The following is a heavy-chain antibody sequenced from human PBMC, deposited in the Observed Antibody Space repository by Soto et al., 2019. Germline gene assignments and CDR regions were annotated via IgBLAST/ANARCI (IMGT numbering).Heavy chain of an antibody. CDR2: IYADGDKK. CDR3: ANGWGSNIRCSSFDY. CDR1: GFSFNKYG. Sequence: QGQLEESGGGVVQPGTSLRLSCAASGFSFNKYGMHWVRQAPGKGLEWVAVIYADGDKKYYADSVKGRFTISRVNSKNTLYLQMNSLTVEDTAVYYCANGWGSNIRCSSFDYWGQGTLVTVSS. D-gene: IGHD3-16*01. V-gene: IGHV3-33*06. J-gene: IGHJ4*02.